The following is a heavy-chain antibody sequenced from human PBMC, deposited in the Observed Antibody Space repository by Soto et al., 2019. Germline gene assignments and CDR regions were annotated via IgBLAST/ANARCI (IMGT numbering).Heavy chain of an antibody. CDR3: VHLLTGGRFDS. V-gene: IGHV2-5*02. CDR1: GFSLSSSGVG. CDR2: IYWDDAK. J-gene: IGHJ4*02. Sequence: QITLKESGPSLVKPTETLTLTCTFSGFSLSSSGVGVAWIRQPPGKPLEWLALIYWDDAKYTSPSLKSRLTITKDTSKNQVVLLMTNMDPVDTAPYFCVHLLTGGRFDSWGQGTLVTVAS. D-gene: IGHD3-16*01.